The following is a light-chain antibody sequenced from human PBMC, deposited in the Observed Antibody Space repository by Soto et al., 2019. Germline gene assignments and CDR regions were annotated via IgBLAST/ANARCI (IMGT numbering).Light chain of an antibody. Sequence: DIQMTQSPSSLSASVGDRVTITCRASQSVNTYLHWYQQKAGQAPKLLIYAASNLQSGVPSRFSGSGSGTEFTLTISSLQPEDFATYFCQQLDSYPLTFGQGTRLEIK. CDR2: AAS. CDR3: QQLDSYPLT. CDR1: QSVNTY. V-gene: IGKV1-9*01. J-gene: IGKJ5*01.